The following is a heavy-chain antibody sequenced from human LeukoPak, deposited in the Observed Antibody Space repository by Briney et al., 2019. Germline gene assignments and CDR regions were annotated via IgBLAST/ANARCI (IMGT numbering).Heavy chain of an antibody. J-gene: IGHJ4*02. Sequence: GASVKVSCKASGYTFTSYGISWVRQATGQGLEWMGWMNPNSGNTGYAQKFQGRVTMTRNTSISTAYMELSSLRSEDTAVYYCARFSRPFQGSDDYWGQGTLVTVSS. CDR3: ARFSRPFQGSDDY. V-gene: IGHV1-8*02. CDR1: GYTFTSYG. D-gene: IGHD3-10*01. CDR2: MNPNSGNT.